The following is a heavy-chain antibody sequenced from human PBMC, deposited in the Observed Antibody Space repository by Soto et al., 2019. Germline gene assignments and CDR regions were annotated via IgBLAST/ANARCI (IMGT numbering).Heavy chain of an antibody. V-gene: IGHV5-51*01. CDR1: GYKFAGYW. Sequence: GESLKVSCKGSGYKFAGYWIAWVRQMPGKVLELMGIIYPSDSYSNYSPSFQGHVTISADKSISTAYLQWSSLKASDTAMYYCARHAPWVQPSHYYCYGMDVWGQGTPVTVSS. CDR2: IYPSDSYS. D-gene: IGHD2-2*01. J-gene: IGHJ6*02. CDR3: ARHAPWVQPSHYYCYGMDV.